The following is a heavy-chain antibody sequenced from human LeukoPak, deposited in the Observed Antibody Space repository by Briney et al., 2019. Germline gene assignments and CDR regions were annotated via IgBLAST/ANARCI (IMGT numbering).Heavy chain of an antibody. CDR1: GFTFSSYS. V-gene: IGHV3-21*01. CDR3: ARDEMTRTVGPNWFDP. CDR2: ISSSSSYI. J-gene: IGHJ5*02. D-gene: IGHD5-24*01. Sequence: KSGGSLRLSCAASGFTFSSYSMNWVRQAPGKGLEWVSSISSSSSYIYYADSVKGRFTISRDNAKNSLYLQMNSLRAEDTAVYYCARDEMTRTVGPNWFDPWGQGTLVTVSS.